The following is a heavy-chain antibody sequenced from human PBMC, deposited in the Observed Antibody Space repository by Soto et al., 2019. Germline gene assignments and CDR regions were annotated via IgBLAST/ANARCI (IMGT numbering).Heavy chain of an antibody. CDR3: AKDSVLDD. CDR2: ISYDGSNK. V-gene: IGHV3-30*18. CDR1: GFTFSSYG. Sequence: PGGSLRLSCAASGFTFSSYGMHWVRQAPGKGLEWVAVISYDGSNKYYADSVKGRFTISRDNSKNTLYPQMNSLRAEDTAVYYCAKDSVLDDWGQGTLVTVSS. J-gene: IGHJ4*02.